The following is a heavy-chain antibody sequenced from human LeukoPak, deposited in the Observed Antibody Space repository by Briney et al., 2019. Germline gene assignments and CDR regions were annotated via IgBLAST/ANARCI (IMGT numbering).Heavy chain of an antibody. V-gene: IGHV4-59*01. CDR1: GGSISSYY. Sequence: SETLSLTCTVSGGSISSYYWSWIRQPPGEGLEWIGYIYYSGSTNYNPSLKSRITISVDTSKNQFSLKLSSVTAADTAVYYCARGVATNPLGYWGQGTLVTVSS. D-gene: IGHD5-12*01. CDR2: IYYSGST. J-gene: IGHJ4*02. CDR3: ARGVATNPLGY.